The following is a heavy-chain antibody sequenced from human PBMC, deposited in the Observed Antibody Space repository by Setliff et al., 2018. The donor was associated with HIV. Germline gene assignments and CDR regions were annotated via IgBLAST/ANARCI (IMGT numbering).Heavy chain of an antibody. D-gene: IGHD6-13*01. J-gene: IGHJ5*01. CDR3: VRVAGFSSSWFAY. CDR1: GFNFNTYS. CDR2: ISSSGTYI. Sequence: PGGSLRLSCAASGFNFNTYSMNWVRQAPGRGLESVASISSSGTYIYYADSVKGRFTISRDNARNTLYLEMNSLRVEDAAMYYCVRVAGFSSSWFAYWGQGTLVTVSS. V-gene: IGHV3-21*01.